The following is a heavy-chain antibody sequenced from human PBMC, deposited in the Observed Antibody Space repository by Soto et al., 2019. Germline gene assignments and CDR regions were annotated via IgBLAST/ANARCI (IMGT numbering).Heavy chain of an antibody. Sequence: SETLSLTCTVSGGSISSGGYYWSWIRQHPGKGLEWIGYIYYSGSTYYNPSLKSRVTISVDTSKNQFSLKLSSVTAADTAVYYCARGYGDYEKNYFDYWGQGTLVTVSS. J-gene: IGHJ4*02. D-gene: IGHD4-17*01. CDR1: GGSISSGGYY. CDR3: ARGYGDYEKNYFDY. V-gene: IGHV4-31*03. CDR2: IYYSGST.